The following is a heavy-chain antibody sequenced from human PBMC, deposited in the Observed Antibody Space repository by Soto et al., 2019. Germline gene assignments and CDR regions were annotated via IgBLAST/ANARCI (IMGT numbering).Heavy chain of an antibody. CDR1: GYSFTSYW. D-gene: IGHD6-19*01. Sequence: GESLKISCKGSGYSFTSYWISWVRQMPGKGLEWMGRIDPSDSYTNYSPSFQGHVTISADKSISTAYLQWSSLKASDTAMYYCARAYSSGWAYYYVMDVWGQGTTVTVSS. J-gene: IGHJ6*02. CDR3: ARAYSSGWAYYYVMDV. V-gene: IGHV5-10-1*01. CDR2: IDPSDSYT.